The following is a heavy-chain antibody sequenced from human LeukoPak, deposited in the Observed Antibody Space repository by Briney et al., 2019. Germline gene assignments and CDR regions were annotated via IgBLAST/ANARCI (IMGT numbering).Heavy chain of an antibody. CDR3: ARMGSEHRAVAGTADY. V-gene: IGHV4-34*01. J-gene: IGHJ4*02. CDR2: INHSGST. D-gene: IGHD6-19*01. CDR1: GGSFSGYY. Sequence: SETLSLTCAVYGGSFSGYYWSWIRQPPGKGLEWIGEINHSGSTNYNPSLKSRVTISVDTSKNQFSLKLSSVTAADTAVYYCARMGSEHRAVAGTADYWGQGTLVTVSS.